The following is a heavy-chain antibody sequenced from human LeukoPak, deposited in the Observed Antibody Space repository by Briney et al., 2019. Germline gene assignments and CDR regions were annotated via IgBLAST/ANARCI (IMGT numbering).Heavy chain of an antibody. CDR1: GFTFSSHA. Sequence: RRSLRLSCAASGFTFSSHAMHWVRQAPGKGLEWVAIISYDGSNKYYADSVKGRFTISGDNSKNTLFLQMNSLRAEDTAVYYCARGGSGSYYYYFYYMDVWGKGTTVTVSS. CDR3: ARGGSGSYYYYFYYMDV. J-gene: IGHJ6*03. V-gene: IGHV3-30*01. CDR2: ISYDGSNK. D-gene: IGHD3-10*01.